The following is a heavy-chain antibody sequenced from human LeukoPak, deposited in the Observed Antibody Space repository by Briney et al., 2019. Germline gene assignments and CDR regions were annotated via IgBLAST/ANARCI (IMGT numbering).Heavy chain of an antibody. CDR2: ISSSGSTI. V-gene: IGHV3-48*03. Sequence: GGSLRLSCAASGFTVSSNYMNWVRQAPGKGLEWVSYISSSGSTIHYADSVKGRFTISRDNAQNSLYLQVNSPRAEDTAVYYCASHLGFWGQGTLVTVSS. J-gene: IGHJ4*02. CDR3: ASHLGF. CDR1: GFTVSSNY.